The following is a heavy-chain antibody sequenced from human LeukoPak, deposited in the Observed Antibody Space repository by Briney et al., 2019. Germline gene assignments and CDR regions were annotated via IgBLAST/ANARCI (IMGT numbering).Heavy chain of an antibody. CDR1: GFTFSSYE. Sequence: PGGSLRLSCAASGFTFSSYEMNWVRQAPGKGLEWVSYINGGGSTIYYADSVKGRFTISRDNAKNSLYLQMNSLRAEDTAVYYCAREVQVEAANDFWSGADYYYYMDVWGKGTTVTVSS. V-gene: IGHV3-48*03. D-gene: IGHD3-3*01. CDR2: INGGGSTI. J-gene: IGHJ6*03. CDR3: AREVQVEAANDFWSGADYYYYMDV.